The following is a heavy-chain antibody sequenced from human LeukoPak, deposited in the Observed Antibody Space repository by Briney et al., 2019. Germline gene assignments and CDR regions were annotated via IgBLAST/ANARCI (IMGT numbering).Heavy chain of an antibody. D-gene: IGHD3-3*01. CDR1: GFTFSSYS. CDR3: ARGDDFWSGTLRFDP. Sequence: TGGSLRLSCAASGFTFSSYSMNWVRQAPGKGLEWVSSISSSSSYIYYADSVKGRFTISRDNAKNSLYLQMNSLRAEATAVYYCARGDDFWSGTLRFDPWGQGTLVTVSS. J-gene: IGHJ5*02. V-gene: IGHV3-21*01. CDR2: ISSSSSYI.